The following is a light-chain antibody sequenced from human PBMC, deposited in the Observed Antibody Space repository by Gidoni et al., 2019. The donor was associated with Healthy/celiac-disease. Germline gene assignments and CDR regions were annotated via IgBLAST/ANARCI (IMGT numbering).Light chain of an antibody. CDR2: GAS. V-gene: IGKV3-20*01. CDR1: QSVSSSY. CDR3: QRYGSSGS. J-gene: IGKJ2*03. Sequence: EIVLTQSPGTLSLSPGERASQSVSSSYLAWYQQKPGQAPRLLIYGASSRATGIPAMFSGSGSGTDFTLTISRLEPEDFAVYYCQRYGSSGSFGQGTKLEIK.